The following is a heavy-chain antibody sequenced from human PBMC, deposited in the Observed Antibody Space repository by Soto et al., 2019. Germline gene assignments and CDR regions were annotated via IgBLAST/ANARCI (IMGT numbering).Heavy chain of an antibody. CDR2: ISGSGGST. D-gene: IGHD1-26*01. CDR3: AKGGLWESQSNTWYYFEY. CDR1: GFTFSNYA. Sequence: EVQLLESGGGLVQPGGSQRLSCAASGFTFSNYAMSWVRQAPGKGLEWVSVISGSGGSTYYADSVKGRFTISRDNSKNTLYLQMNSRRAEDTAVYYCAKGGLWESQSNTWYYFEYLGQGTLVTVSS. J-gene: IGHJ4*02. V-gene: IGHV3-23*01.